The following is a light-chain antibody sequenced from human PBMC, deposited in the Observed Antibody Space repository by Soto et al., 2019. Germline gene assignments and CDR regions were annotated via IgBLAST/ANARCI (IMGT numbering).Light chain of an antibody. CDR3: SSYTSSSTLLYV. J-gene: IGLJ1*01. V-gene: IGLV2-14*01. Sequence: QSALTQPASVSGSPGQSITISCTGTSSDLNDYNYVSWYQQHPGKAPKLIIYEVSNRPSGVSNRFSGSKSGNTASLTISGLQAEDEADYYCSSYTSSSTLLYVFGTGTKLTVL. CDR2: EVS. CDR1: SSDLNDYNY.